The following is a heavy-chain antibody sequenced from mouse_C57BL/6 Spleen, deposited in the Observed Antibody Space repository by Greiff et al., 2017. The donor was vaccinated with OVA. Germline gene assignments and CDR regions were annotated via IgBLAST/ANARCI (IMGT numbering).Heavy chain of an antibody. V-gene: IGHV3-6*01. J-gene: IGHJ2*01. D-gene: IGHD2-4*01. CDR1: GYSITSGYY. CDR3: ASLGLRPYFDY. CDR2: ISYDGSN. Sequence: EVKLVESGPGLVKPSQSLSLTCSVTGYSITSGYYWNWIRQFPGNKLEWMGYISYDGSNNYNPSLKNRISITRDTSKNQFFLKLNSVTTEDTATYYCASLGLRPYFDYWGQGTTLTVSS.